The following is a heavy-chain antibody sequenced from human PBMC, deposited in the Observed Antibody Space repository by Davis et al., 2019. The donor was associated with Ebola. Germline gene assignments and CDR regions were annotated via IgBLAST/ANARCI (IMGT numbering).Heavy chain of an antibody. J-gene: IGHJ4*02. D-gene: IGHD2-2*01. CDR2: ISVYNGNT. V-gene: IGHV1-18*04. CDR1: GYTFTSYG. Sequence: AASVKVSSKASGYTFTSYGISWVRQAPGQGLEWMGWISVYNGNTNYAQKLQGRVTITTDTTTGTAYMELRSLRSDDTAVYYCARDGGCSSNSCYVYYFDYWGQGTLVTVSS. CDR3: ARDGGCSSNSCYVYYFDY.